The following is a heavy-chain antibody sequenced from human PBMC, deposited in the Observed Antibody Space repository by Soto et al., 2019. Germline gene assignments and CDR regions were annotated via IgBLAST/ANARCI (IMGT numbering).Heavy chain of an antibody. CDR2: INPADSET. D-gene: IGHD2-2*01. CDR1: GYSYTSYW. V-gene: IGHV5-51*01. Sequence: PGESLKISCKGSGYSYTSYWIGWVRQRPGRGLEWMGIINPADSETNYSPSFQGQVTISADRSTSTAYLQWSSLKASDTAMYYCARVEGVVPAAASYYYYYYGMDVWGQGTTVTVAS. J-gene: IGHJ6*02. CDR3: ARVEGVVPAAASYYYYYYGMDV.